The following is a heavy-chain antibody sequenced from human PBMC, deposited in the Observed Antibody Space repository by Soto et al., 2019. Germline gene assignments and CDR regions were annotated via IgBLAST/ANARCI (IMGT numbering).Heavy chain of an antibody. D-gene: IGHD3-10*01. CDR1: GGSISSSSYY. Sequence: SVTLSLTCTVSGGSISSSSYYWGWIRQPPGKGLEWIGSIYYSGSTYYNPSLKSRVTISVDTSKNQFSLKLSSVTAADTAVYYCARHRITMVRGPPSRYFDYWGQG. CDR2: IYYSGST. CDR3: ARHRITMVRGPPSRYFDY. J-gene: IGHJ4*02. V-gene: IGHV4-39*01.